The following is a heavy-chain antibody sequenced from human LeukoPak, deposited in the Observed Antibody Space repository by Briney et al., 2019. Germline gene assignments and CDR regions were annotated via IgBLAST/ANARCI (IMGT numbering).Heavy chain of an antibody. CDR3: ATEIVGYGDVNYFDS. D-gene: IGHD4-17*01. CDR2: FAPGDGET. Sequence: GASVKVSCKVSGYTLTELSMHWVRQAPGKGLEWMGGFAPGDGETIYAQNFQGRLIVTEDTSTDTAYMELSSLRSDDTAVYYCATEIVGYGDVNYFDSWGQGTLVTVSS. J-gene: IGHJ4*02. V-gene: IGHV1-24*01. CDR1: GYTLTELS.